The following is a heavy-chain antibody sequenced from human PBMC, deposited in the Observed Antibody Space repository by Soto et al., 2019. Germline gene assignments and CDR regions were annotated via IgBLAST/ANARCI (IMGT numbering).Heavy chain of an antibody. J-gene: IGHJ4*02. D-gene: IGHD3-10*01. CDR3: ARDLDGSGSYYTDY. CDR1: GYTFTNYG. Sequence: ASVKVSCKASGYTFTNYGISWVRQAPGQGLEWMGWISAYKGDTNYAQNLRGRVTMTTDTSTNTAYMELRSLRNDDTAVYYCARDLDGSGSYYTDYWGPGTLVTVSS. V-gene: IGHV1-18*01. CDR2: ISAYKGDT.